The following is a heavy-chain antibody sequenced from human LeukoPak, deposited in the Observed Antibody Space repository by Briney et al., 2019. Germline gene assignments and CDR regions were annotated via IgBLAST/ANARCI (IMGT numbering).Heavy chain of an antibody. J-gene: IGHJ4*02. CDR2: IRSKAYGGTT. Sequence: PGGSLRLSCTAYGFTFGDYAMSWVRQAPGKGLEWVGFIRSKAYGGTTEYAASVKGRFTISRDDSKSIAYLQMNSLKTEDTAVYYCTRDRVSGGYYPSFDYWSQGTLVTVSS. D-gene: IGHD3-22*01. CDR3: TRDRVSGGYYPSFDY. CDR1: GFTFGDYA. V-gene: IGHV3-49*04.